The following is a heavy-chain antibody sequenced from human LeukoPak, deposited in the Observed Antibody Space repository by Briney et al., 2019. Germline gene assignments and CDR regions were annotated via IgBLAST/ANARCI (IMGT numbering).Heavy chain of an antibody. J-gene: IGHJ3*01. Sequence: GASVKVSCKVSGYTLTELSMHWVRQAPGQGLQWMGWINPYSGDTDFAQRFRGRVILAGDTSITTTYMDVNGLTSDDTGIYFCAKIGFCNGTDCHDAFHLWGQGTMVTVSP. CDR1: GYTLTELS. V-gene: IGHV1-2*02. CDR2: INPYSGDT. D-gene: IGHD2-15*01. CDR3: AKIGFCNGTDCHDAFHL.